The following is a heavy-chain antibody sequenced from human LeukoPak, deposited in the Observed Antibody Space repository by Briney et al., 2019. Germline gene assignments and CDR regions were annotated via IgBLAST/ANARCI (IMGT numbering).Heavy chain of an antibody. CDR3: ARGPSYPGDY. V-gene: IGHV3-74*01. D-gene: IGHD3-10*01. J-gene: IGHJ4*02. Sequence: GGSLRLSCAVSGFTFSNYWMHWVRQAPGKGLVWVSRINGDGRGTNYADSVKGRFTISRDNAKTTLYLQMDSLRADDTAVYYCARGPSYPGDYWGQGTRVTVSS. CDR1: GFTFSNYW. CDR2: INGDGRGT.